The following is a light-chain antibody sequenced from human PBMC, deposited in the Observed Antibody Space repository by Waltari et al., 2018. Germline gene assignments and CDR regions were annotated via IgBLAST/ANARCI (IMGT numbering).Light chain of an antibody. V-gene: IGKV3-15*01. CDR2: DAS. J-gene: IGKJ1*01. CDR3: QQYKDWPWT. CDR1: QSVNSY. Sequence: DIVMTQSPATLSVSPGESATLSCRASQSVNSYLAWSQHKPGQAPRLLIYDASTSATGIPARFSGGGSGTEFTLTISSLQSEDFAVYYCQQYKDWPWTFGQGTKVEIK.